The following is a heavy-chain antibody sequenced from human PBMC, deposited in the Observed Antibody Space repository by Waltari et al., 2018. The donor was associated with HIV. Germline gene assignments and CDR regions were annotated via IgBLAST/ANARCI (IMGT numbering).Heavy chain of an antibody. CDR1: GFTFSSYW. CDR2: INSDGSST. V-gene: IGHV3-74*01. D-gene: IGHD6-19*01. CDR3: ARDPAVAGLDY. J-gene: IGHJ4*02. Sequence: EVQLVESGGGLVQPGGSLRLSCAASGFTFSSYWIHWVRQAPGKGLVLVSRINSDGSSTVYADSVKGRFTISRDNAKNTLYLQMNSLRAEDTAVYYCARDPAVAGLDYWGQGTLVTVSS.